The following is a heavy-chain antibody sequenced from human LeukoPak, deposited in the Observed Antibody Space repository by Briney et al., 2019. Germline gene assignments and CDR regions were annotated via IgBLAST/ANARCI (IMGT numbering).Heavy chain of an antibody. J-gene: IGHJ5*02. V-gene: IGHV4-59*01. CDR1: GGSIGSYY. D-gene: IGHD3-22*01. CDR3: ARGTMMVGP. CDR2: INYSGTT. Sequence: PSETLSLTCTVSGGSIGSYYWSWIRQPPGKGLEWIGYINYSGTTNYNPSLKSRVSMSVDTSKNQFSLKLSSVTAADTAVYYCARGTMMVGPWGQGTQATVSS.